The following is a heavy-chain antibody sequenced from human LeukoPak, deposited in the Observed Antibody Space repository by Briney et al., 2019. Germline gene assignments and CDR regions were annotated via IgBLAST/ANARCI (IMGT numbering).Heavy chain of an antibody. D-gene: IGHD2-21*02. J-gene: IGHJ6*02. V-gene: IGHV4-4*07. Sequence: SETLSLTCTVPGGSISSYYWSWIRQPAGKGLEWIGRIYTSGSTNYNPSLKSRVTMSVDTSKNQFSLKLSSVTAADTAVYYCAREPSVVVTAISYYYYYGMDVWGQGTTVTVSS. CDR2: IYTSGST. CDR1: GGSISSYY. CDR3: AREPSVVVTAISYYYYYGMDV.